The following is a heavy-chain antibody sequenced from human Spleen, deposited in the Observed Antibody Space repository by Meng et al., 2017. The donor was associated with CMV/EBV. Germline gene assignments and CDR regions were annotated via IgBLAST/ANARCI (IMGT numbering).Heavy chain of an antibody. CDR2: ISSSSSTI. V-gene: IGHV3-48*04. D-gene: IGHD1-26*01. CDR1: GFTFSSYS. Sequence: GGSLRLSCAASGFTFSSYSMNWVRQAPGKGLEWVSYISSSSSTIYYADSVKGRFTIFRDNAKNSLYLQMNSLRAEDTAVYYCARERVIVGASWDNWFDPWGQGTLVTVSS. J-gene: IGHJ5*02. CDR3: ARERVIVGASWDNWFDP.